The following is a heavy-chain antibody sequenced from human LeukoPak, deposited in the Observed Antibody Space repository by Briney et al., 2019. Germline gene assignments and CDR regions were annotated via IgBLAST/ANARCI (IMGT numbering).Heavy chain of an antibody. CDR3: ASGQQDYYDSSGTFDY. Sequence: GESLKISCKGSGYSFTSYWIGWVRQMPGKGLEWMGIIYPGDSDTRYSPSFQGRVTISADKSISTAYLQWSSLKASDTAMYYCASGQQDYYDSSGTFDYWGQGTLVTVSS. J-gene: IGHJ4*02. CDR1: GYSFTSYW. V-gene: IGHV5-51*01. CDR2: IYPGDSDT. D-gene: IGHD3-22*01.